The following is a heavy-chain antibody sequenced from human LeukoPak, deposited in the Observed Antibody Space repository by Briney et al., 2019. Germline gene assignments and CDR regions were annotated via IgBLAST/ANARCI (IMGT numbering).Heavy chain of an antibody. CDR3: AKEGDRGEALYYYHMDV. CDR1: GFTFSSYG. V-gene: IGHV3-33*06. Sequence: QAGGSLRLSCAASGFTFSSYGMHWVRQAPGKGLEWVAAIWYDGSNIFYADSVKGRFTISRDNSKNALYLQMNSLRAEDTADYYCAKEGDRGEALYYYHMDVWGNGTTVTVSS. J-gene: IGHJ6*03. D-gene: IGHD3-10*01. CDR2: IWYDGSNI.